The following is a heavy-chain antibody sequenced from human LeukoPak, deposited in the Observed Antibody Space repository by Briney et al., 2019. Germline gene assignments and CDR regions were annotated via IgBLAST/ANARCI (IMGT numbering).Heavy chain of an antibody. V-gene: IGHV4-59*08. Sequence: SETLSLTCTVSGGSISSYYWSRIRQPPGKGLEWIGYIYYTGSTNYNPSLTSRVNISVDTSKNQFSLKLTSVTAADTAVYYCARRKSGWFDPWAQGTLVTVSS. J-gene: IGHJ5*02. CDR2: IYYTGST. CDR1: GGSISSYY. CDR3: ARRKSGWFDP.